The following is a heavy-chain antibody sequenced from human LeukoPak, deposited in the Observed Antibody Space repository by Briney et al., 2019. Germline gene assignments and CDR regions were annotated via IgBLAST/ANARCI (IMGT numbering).Heavy chain of an antibody. CDR3: ARRQQLMRDAFDF. J-gene: IGHJ3*01. Sequence: PSETLSLTCTVSGGAISRSSSGWGWIRQPPGKGLEWIGSIYYSGSTYYNPSLKSRVTISVDTSKNQFSLKLSSVTAADTAVYYCARRQQLMRDAFDFWGQGTMVTVSS. CDR2: IYYSGST. CDR1: GGAISRSSSG. V-gene: IGHV4-39*01. D-gene: IGHD6-13*01.